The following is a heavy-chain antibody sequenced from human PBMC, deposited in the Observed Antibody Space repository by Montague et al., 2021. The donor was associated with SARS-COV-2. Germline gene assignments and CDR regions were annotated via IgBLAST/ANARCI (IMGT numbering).Heavy chain of an antibody. J-gene: IGHJ4*02. Sequence: SLRLSCAASGFTFSSYWMSWVRQAPGKGLEWVANIKQDGSEKYYVDSVKGRFTISRDNAKNSLHLQMNSLRAEDSAVYYCASDSRYSGYEADYWGQGTLVTVSS. CDR3: ASDSRYSGYEADY. CDR2: IKQDGSEK. V-gene: IGHV3-7*01. D-gene: IGHD5-12*01. CDR1: GFTFSSYW.